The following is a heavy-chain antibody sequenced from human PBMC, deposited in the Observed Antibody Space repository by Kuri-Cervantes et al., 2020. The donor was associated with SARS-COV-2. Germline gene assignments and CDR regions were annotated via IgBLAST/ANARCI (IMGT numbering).Heavy chain of an antibody. V-gene: IGHV3-30*19. D-gene: IGHD2-2*01. J-gene: IGHJ4*02. CDR1: GFPFSSYG. CDR2: ISYDGSNK. CDR3: ARSIVXVPAPFDY. Sequence: GGSLRLSCAASGFPFSSYGMHWVRQAPGKGLEWVAVISYDGSNKYYADSVKGRFTISRDNSKNTLYLQMNSLRAEDTAVYYCARSIVXVPAPFDYWGQGTLVTVSS.